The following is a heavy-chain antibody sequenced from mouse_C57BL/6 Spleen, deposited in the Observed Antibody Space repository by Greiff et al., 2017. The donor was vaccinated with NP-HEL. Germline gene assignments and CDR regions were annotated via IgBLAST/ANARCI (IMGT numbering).Heavy chain of an antibody. CDR2: ISDGGSYT. Sequence: EVQLVESGGGLVKPGGSLKLSCAASGFTFSSYAMSWVRQTPEKRLEWVATISDGGSYTYYPDNVKGRFTISRDNAKNNLYLQMSHLKSEDTAMYYCARVGYYGSSPAWFAYWGQGTLVTVSA. J-gene: IGHJ3*01. CDR1: GFTFSSYA. V-gene: IGHV5-4*01. CDR3: ARVGYYGSSPAWFAY. D-gene: IGHD1-1*01.